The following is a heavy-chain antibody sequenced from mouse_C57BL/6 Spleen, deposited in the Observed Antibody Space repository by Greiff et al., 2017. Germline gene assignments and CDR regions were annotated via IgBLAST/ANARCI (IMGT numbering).Heavy chain of an antibody. V-gene: IGHV1-59*01. CDR3: ARWGAKYFDY. CDR2: IDPSDSYT. Sequence: QVQLQQPGAELVRPGTSVKLSCKASGYTFTSYWRHWVKQRPGQGLEWIGVIDPSDSYTNYNQKFKGKATLTVDTSSSTAYMQLSSLTSEDSAVYYCARWGAKYFDYWGQGTTLTVSS. J-gene: IGHJ2*01. CDR1: GYTFTSYW.